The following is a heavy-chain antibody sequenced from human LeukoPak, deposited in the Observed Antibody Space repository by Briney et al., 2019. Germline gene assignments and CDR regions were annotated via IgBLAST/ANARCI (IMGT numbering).Heavy chain of an antibody. Sequence: GASVKVSCKASGYTFTGYYMHWVRQAPGQGLEWMGRIIPIFGTANYAQKFQGRVTITTDESTSTDYMELSSQRSEDTAVYYCARDGYGSGSYSDYWGQGTLVTVSS. J-gene: IGHJ4*02. CDR1: GYTFTGYY. CDR2: IIPIFGTA. CDR3: ARDGYGSGSYSDY. D-gene: IGHD3-10*01. V-gene: IGHV1-69*05.